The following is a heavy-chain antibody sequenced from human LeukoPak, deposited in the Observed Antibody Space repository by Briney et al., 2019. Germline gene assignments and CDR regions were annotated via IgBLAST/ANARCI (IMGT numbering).Heavy chain of an antibody. CDR2: IYYSGTT. Sequence: PSETLSLTCTVSGGSISSGGYSWSWIRQLPGKGLEWIGYIYYSGTTYYSPSLKSRISIAVDTSKNQFSLRLSSVTAADTAVYYCARTIVPRTYFDYWGQGTLVTVSS. CDR3: ARTIVPRTYFDY. J-gene: IGHJ4*02. CDR1: GGSISSGGYS. V-gene: IGHV4-30-4*07. D-gene: IGHD2/OR15-2a*01.